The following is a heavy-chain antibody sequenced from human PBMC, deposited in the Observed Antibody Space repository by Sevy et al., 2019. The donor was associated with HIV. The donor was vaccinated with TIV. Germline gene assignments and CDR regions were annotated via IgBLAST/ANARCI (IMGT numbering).Heavy chain of an antibody. CDR1: GFTFSSYA. Sequence: GGSLRLSCAASGFTFSSYAMSWVRQAPGKGLEWVSAISGSGGATYYADSVKGRFTISRDNSKNTLYLQMNSLRAEDTAVYYCAKGGTYYYDSSAYYPIPIDYWGQGTLVTVSS. D-gene: IGHD3-22*01. J-gene: IGHJ4*02. CDR3: AKGGTYYYDSSAYYPIPIDY. CDR2: ISGSGGAT. V-gene: IGHV3-23*01.